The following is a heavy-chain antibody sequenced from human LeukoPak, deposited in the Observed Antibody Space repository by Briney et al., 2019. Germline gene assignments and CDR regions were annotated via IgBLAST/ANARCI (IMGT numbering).Heavy chain of an antibody. CDR1: GFTFSAFG. D-gene: IGHD3-10*01. CDR2: LRYDGTNA. CDR3: SHFRLGSGTYRGDF. J-gene: IGHJ4*02. V-gene: IGHV3-30*02. Sequence: GGSLRLSCAASGFTFSAFGMHWVRQAPGKGLEWVAFLRYDGTNAYYAVSVKGRFTISRDNSKNMLYLQMDSLRHAGTAVYYCSHFRLGSGTYRGDFWGQGTLVTVSS.